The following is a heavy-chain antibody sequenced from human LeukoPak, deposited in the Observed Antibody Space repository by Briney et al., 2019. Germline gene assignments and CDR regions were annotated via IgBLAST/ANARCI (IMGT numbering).Heavy chain of an antibody. J-gene: IGHJ2*01. D-gene: IGHD2-15*01. V-gene: IGHV1-18*01. CDR1: GYTFTNYV. Sequence: GASVKVSCKASGYTFTNYVISWVRQAPGQGLEWMGWISAYNGNTNYAQKLQGRVTLTTDTSTTTAYMELRSLRSDDTAVYYCARGGYCRGGGCSLSWIADWYFDLWGRGTLVTVSS. CDR2: ISAYNGNT. CDR3: ARGGYCRGGGCSLSWIADWYFDL.